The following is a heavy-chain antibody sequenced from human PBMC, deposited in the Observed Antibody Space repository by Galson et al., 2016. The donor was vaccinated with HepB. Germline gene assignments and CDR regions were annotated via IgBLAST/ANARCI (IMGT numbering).Heavy chain of an antibody. CDR2: IYSGGGT. J-gene: IGHJ4*02. CDR3: ARKTDSVGGGDY. V-gene: IGHV3-53*01. Sequence: SLRLSCAASGFSSSNYAMSWVRQAPGKGLEWVSVIYSGGGTSYADSVKGRFTISRDSSKNTLYLQMNSLRAEDTAVCYCARKTDSVGGGDYWGQGTLVTVSS. D-gene: IGHD2-15*01. CDR1: GFSSSNYA.